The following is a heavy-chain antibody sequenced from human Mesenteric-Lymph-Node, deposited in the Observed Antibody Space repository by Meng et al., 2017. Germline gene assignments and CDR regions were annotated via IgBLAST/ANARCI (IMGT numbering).Heavy chain of an antibody. J-gene: IGHJ4*02. CDR1: GFTFGDYA. Sequence: GGSLRLSCTASGFTFGDYAMSWVRQAPGKGLEWVGFIRSKAYGGTTEYAASVKGRFTISRDDSKSIAYLQMNSLKTEDTAVYYCTRDWDIVVVVAAINWGQGTLVTVSS. CDR2: IRSKAYGGTT. CDR3: TRDWDIVVVVAAIN. V-gene: IGHV3-49*04. D-gene: IGHD2-15*01.